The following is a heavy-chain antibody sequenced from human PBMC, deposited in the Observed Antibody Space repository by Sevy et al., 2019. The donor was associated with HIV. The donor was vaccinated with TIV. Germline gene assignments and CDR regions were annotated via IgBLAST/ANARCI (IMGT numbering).Heavy chain of an antibody. CDR3: TTDRGRTSSMYFDL. CDR1: GFTFSRSW. D-gene: IGHD3-10*01. J-gene: IGHJ2*01. Sequence: GGSLRLSCAASGFTFSRSWMSWVRQAPGKGLEWVGRIKSNSNGGTIDYAAPVKGKFSISRDDSETTVYLQMNSLNTEDTDTYYCTTDRGRTSSMYFDLWGRGTLVTVSS. CDR2: IKSNSNGGTI. V-gene: IGHV3-15*01.